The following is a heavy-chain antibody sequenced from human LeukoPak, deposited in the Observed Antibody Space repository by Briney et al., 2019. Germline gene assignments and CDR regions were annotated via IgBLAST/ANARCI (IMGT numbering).Heavy chain of an antibody. CDR2: ISGSGGST. Sequence: PGGSLRLSCAASGFTFSSYAMSWVGQAPGKGLEWVSAISGSGGSTYYADSVKGRFTISRDNSKNTLYLQMNSLRAEDTAVYYCAKGAPYYYDSSGYYYSFGYWGQGTLVTVSS. CDR3: AKGAPYYYDSSGYYYSFGY. J-gene: IGHJ4*02. CDR1: GFTFSSYA. D-gene: IGHD3-22*01. V-gene: IGHV3-23*01.